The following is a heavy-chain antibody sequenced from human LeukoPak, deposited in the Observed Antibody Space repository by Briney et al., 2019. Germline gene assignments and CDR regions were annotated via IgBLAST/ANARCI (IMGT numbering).Heavy chain of an antibody. Sequence: GGSLRLSCAASGFTLSSYWMSWVRQAPGKGPEWLANIKQDGSEKYYVDSVKGRFTISRDNAKNSLYLQMNSLRAEDTAVYYSAYLPRGYGDRWGQGTLVTVST. J-gene: IGHJ4*02. V-gene: IGHV3-7*01. D-gene: IGHD3-22*01. CDR2: IKQDGSEK. CDR1: GFTLSSYW. CDR3: AYLPRGYGDR.